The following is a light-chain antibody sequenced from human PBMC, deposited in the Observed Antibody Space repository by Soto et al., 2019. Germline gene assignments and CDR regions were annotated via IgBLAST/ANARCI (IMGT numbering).Light chain of an antibody. Sequence: QSVLTQPASVSGSPGQSITISCTGTRSDVGGYDYVSWYQQYPGKAPKLMIYDVSNRPSGVSNRFSGSKSGNTASLTISGLQAEDEADYYCSSYTRSNILVFGGGTKVTVL. V-gene: IGLV2-14*01. CDR2: DVS. CDR1: RSDVGGYDY. J-gene: IGLJ2*01. CDR3: SSYTRSNILV.